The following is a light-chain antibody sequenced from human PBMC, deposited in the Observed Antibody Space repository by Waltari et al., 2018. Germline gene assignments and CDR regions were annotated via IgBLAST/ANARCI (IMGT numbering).Light chain of an antibody. J-gene: IGLJ1*01. CDR3: QSTDASETFV. V-gene: IGLV3-25*03. CDR2: KDS. Sequence: SDELTQPPSVSVSPGQTARLTCSGELLSKEYAYWYQHKPGQAPVLVIYKDSERPSGIPDRFSGSSSGTTVTLTISAVQAEDEAAYYCQSTDASETFVFGTGTTVTVL. CDR1: LLSKEY.